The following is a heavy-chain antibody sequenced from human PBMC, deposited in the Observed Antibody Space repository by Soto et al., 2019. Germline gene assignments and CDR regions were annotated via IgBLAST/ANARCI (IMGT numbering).Heavy chain of an antibody. J-gene: IGHJ6*02. Sequence: QVKLVQSGAEVKKPGASVKVSCKASGYTFTSYGISWVRQAPGQGLEWMGWISDYNGNTNYAQKLQGRVTMTTDTTTSTAYMELRSLEPDDTVVYYCARIGYCSGGSCYSHYCYGMDVWGQGTTVTVSS. CDR2: ISDYNGNT. V-gene: IGHV1-18*01. CDR1: GYTFTSYG. CDR3: ARIGYCSGGSCYSHYCYGMDV. D-gene: IGHD2-15*01.